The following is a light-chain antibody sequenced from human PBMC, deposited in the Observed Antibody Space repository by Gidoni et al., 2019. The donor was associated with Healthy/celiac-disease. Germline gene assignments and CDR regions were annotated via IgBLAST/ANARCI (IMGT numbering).Light chain of an antibody. Sequence: DIVLTQSPATLSLSPGERATLSCRASQSVSSYLAWYQQKPGQAPRLHIYDASNRATGIPARFSGSGSGTDFTLTISSLGPEDFAVYYCQQRSNWPTGLTFGGXTKVEIK. CDR1: QSVSSY. J-gene: IGKJ4*01. CDR3: QQRSNWPTGLT. CDR2: DAS. V-gene: IGKV3-11*01.